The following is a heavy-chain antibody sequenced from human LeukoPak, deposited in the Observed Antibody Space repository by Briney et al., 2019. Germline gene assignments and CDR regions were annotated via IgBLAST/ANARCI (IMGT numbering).Heavy chain of an antibody. CDR3: ARGVEPMAANTLAY. CDR2: LYSDGNT. V-gene: IGHV3-53*01. Sequence: GGSLRLSCAASGFTVITNDMTWVRQAPGKGLERVSVLYSDGNTKYADSVQGRFTISRDNSKNTLYLEMNSLSPDDTAVYYCARGVEPMAANTLAYWGQGTLVTVSS. D-gene: IGHD3-16*01. CDR1: GFTVITND. J-gene: IGHJ4*02.